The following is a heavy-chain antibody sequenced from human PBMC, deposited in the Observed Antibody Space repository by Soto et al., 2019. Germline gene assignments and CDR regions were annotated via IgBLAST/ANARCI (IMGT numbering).Heavy chain of an antibody. V-gene: IGHV1-46*01. Sequence: ASVKVSCKASGGTFSSYAISWVRQAPGQGLEWMGIINPSGGSTSYAQKFQGRVTMTRDTSTSTVYMELSSLRSEDTAVYYCARPGIAKGNAFDIWGQGTMVTVSS. CDR3: ARPGIAKGNAFDI. D-gene: IGHD6-13*01. CDR2: INPSGGST. CDR1: GGTFSSYA. J-gene: IGHJ3*02.